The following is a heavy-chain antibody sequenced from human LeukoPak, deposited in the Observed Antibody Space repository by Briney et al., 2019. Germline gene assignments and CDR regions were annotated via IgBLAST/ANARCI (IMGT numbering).Heavy chain of an antibody. Sequence: GESLKMSCKGSGFSFTDYWIAWVRQMPGKDLEWLATIYPATSETRYSPSFQGQVTISADKSITTAYLQWSSLKASDTAMYFCARDAGGYPDYWGQGTPVNVSS. D-gene: IGHD2-8*02. CDR3: ARDAGGYPDY. V-gene: IGHV5-51*01. CDR1: GFSFTDYW. CDR2: IYPATSET. J-gene: IGHJ4*02.